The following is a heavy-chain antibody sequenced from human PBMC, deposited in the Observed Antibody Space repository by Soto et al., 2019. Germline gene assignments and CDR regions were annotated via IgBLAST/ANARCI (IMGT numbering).Heavy chain of an antibody. J-gene: IGHJ5*02. D-gene: IGHD4-17*01. CDR2: IIPMVGTT. Sequence: QVLLVQSGAEVKKPGSSVRVSCKASGDTFSSYAIAWVRQAPGQGLEWMGRIIPMVGTTNYAQQFQGRVTVTADKSTSTAYMELSSLTSEDTAGYYCARRGGGNYGDYYWFDPWGQGTLVTVSS. CDR3: ARRGGGNYGDYYWFDP. V-gene: IGHV1-69*08. CDR1: GDTFSSYA.